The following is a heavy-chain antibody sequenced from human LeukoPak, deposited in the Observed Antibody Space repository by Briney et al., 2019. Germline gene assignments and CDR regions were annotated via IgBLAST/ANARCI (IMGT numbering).Heavy chain of an antibody. Sequence: PGGSLTLSCAASGFTFSTYNMNCVRQAPGKGREWVSSIATSSDNIYYAGSLKGRFTISRDNSKNSLYLHMNSLRPDDTAVYYCASGLSITILRGVAISDGFDIWGQGTKVTVS. J-gene: IGHJ3*02. CDR2: IATSSDNI. V-gene: IGHV3-21*06. CDR3: ASGLSITILRGVAISDGFDI. D-gene: IGHD3-10*01. CDR1: GFTFSTYN.